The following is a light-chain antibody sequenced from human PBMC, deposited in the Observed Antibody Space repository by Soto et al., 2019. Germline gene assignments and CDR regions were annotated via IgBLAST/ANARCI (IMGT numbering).Light chain of an antibody. CDR1: QNINNY. J-gene: IGKJ4*01. CDR2: AAS. Sequence: DIQMTQSPSSLSASVGDRVTITCRASQNINNYLNWYQQKPGKAPKVLIFAASSLQSGVPSRFSGSGSGTDFTLTISSLQPEDFATYYCQQSSSTRAFGGGTKVEVK. V-gene: IGKV1-39*01. CDR3: QQSSSTRA.